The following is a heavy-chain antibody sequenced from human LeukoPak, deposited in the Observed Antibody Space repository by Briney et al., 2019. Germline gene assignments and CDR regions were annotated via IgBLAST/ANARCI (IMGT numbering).Heavy chain of an antibody. V-gene: IGHV3-21*01. D-gene: IGHD3-9*01. CDR1: GFTFSSYS. CDR2: ISSSSSYI. J-gene: IGHJ3*02. CDR3: ARDGQYYDILTGYYKRDAFDI. Sequence: GGSLRLSCAASGFTFSSYSMNWVRQAPGKGLEWVSSISSSSSYIYYADSVKGRFTISRDNSKNTLYLQMNSLRAEDTAVYYCARDGQYYDILTGYYKRDAFDIWGQGTMVTVSS.